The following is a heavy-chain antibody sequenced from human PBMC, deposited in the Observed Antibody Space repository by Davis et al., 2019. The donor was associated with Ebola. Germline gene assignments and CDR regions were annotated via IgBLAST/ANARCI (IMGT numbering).Heavy chain of an antibody. D-gene: IGHD5-24*01. CDR2: ISGSGGST. CDR1: GFTFSSYA. J-gene: IGHJ4*02. V-gene: IGHV3-23*01. CDR3: AKDRRGYNSAADY. Sequence: PGGSLRLSCAASGFTFSSYAMSWVRQAPGKGLEWVSAISGSGGSTYYADSVKGRFTISRDNSKNTLYLQMNSLRDDDTAVYYCAKDRRGYNSAADYWGQGTLVTVSS.